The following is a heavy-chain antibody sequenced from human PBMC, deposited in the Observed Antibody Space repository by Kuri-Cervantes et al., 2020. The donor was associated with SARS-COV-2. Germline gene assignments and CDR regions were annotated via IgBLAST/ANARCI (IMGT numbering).Heavy chain of an antibody. CDR3: ARAAPGYGMDV. CDR2: IYHSGSN. CDR1: GYSISSGYY. V-gene: IGHV4-38-2*01. Sequence: GSLRLSWAVSGYSISSGYYWGWIRQPPGKGLEWIGSIYHSGSNYYNPSLKSRFTVSVDTSKNQFTLKLSSVTAADTAVYYCARAAPGYGMDVWGQGTTVTVFS. J-gene: IGHJ6*02.